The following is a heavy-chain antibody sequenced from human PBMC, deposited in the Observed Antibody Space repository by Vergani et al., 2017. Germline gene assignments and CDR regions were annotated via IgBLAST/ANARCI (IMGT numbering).Heavy chain of an antibody. V-gene: IGHV4-59*01. CDR1: GGSISSYY. CDR2: IYYSGST. D-gene: IGHD5-24*01. Sequence: QVQLQESGPGLVKPSQALSLTCTVSGGSISSYYWSWIRQPPGKGLEWIGYIYYSGSTNYNPSLKSRVTISVDTSKNQFSLKLSSVTAADTAVYYCAIAVEMATVFDYWGQGTLVTVSS. CDR3: AIAVEMATVFDY. J-gene: IGHJ4*02.